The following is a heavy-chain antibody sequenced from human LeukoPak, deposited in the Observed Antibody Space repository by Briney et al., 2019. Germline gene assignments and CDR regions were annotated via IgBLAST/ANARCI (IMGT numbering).Heavy chain of an antibody. J-gene: IGHJ4*02. CDR1: GFTFSNAW. V-gene: IGHV3-15*01. CDR3: TTAEYGIAMVRGV. D-gene: IGHD3-10*01. CDR2: IKSKTDGGTP. Sequence: GGSLRLSCAASGFTFSNAWMSWVRQAPGKGLEWVGRIKSKTDGGTPDYAAPVKGRFTISRDDSKNTLYLQMNSRKTEDTAVYYCTTAEYGIAMVRGVWGQGTLVTVSS.